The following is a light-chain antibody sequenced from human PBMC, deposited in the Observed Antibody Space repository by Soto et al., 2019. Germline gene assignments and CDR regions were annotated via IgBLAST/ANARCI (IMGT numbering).Light chain of an antibody. CDR1: GTDVGGYNY. J-gene: IGLJ3*02. V-gene: IGLV2-14*01. CDR2: EVS. CDR3: CSFTSRSTWL. Sequence: QSALTQPASVSGSPGQSVTISCTGTGTDVGGYNYVSWYQHHPGKAPKLMIYEVSNRPPGVSNRFSGSKSGNTASLSISGLQTEDEADCYCCSFTSRSTWLFGGGTKLTVL.